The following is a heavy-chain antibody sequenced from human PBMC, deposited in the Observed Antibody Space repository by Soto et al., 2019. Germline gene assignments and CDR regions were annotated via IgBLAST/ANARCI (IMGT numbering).Heavy chain of an antibody. CDR3: ARDRLRGYDSSGFSS. J-gene: IGHJ5*02. Sequence: LSLTCTVSGGSISSSSYYWGWIRQPPGKGLEWIGSIYYSGSTYYNPSLKSRVTISVDTSKNQFSLKLSSVTAADTAVYYCARDRLRGYDSSGFSSWGQGTMVPVSS. D-gene: IGHD3-22*01. V-gene: IGHV4-39*02. CDR2: IYYSGST. CDR1: GGSISSSSYY.